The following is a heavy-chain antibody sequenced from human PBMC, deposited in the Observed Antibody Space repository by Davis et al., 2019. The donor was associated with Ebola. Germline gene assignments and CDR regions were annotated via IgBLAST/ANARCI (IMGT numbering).Heavy chain of an antibody. CDR1: GFTFSSYA. CDR3: ARDRSLRIKTYYYYMDV. CDR2: ISGSGGST. V-gene: IGHV3-23*01. D-gene: IGHD1-14*01. Sequence: GESLKISCAAPGFTFSSYAMSWVRQAPGKGLEWVSAISGSGGSTYYADSVKGRFTISRDNAKNSLYLQMNSLRAEDTAVYYCARDRSLRIKTYYYYMDVWGKGTTVTVSS. J-gene: IGHJ6*03.